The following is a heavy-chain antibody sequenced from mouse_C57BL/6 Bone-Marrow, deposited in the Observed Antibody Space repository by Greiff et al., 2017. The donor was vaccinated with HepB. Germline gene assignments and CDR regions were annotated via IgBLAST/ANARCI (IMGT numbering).Heavy chain of an antibody. CDR1: GFNIKDDY. CDR3: LIYGNYGYFDV. J-gene: IGHJ1*03. D-gene: IGHD2-1*01. CDR2: IDPENGDT. V-gene: IGHV14-4*01. Sequence: VQLQQSGAELVRPGASVKLSCTASGFNIKDDYMHWVKQRPEQGLEWIGWIDPENGDTEYASKLQGKATITADTSSNTAYLQLSSLTSEDTAVYYCLIYGNYGYFDVWGTGTTVTVSS.